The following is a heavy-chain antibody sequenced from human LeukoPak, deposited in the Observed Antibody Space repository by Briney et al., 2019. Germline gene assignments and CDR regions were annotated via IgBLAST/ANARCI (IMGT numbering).Heavy chain of an antibody. CDR1: GFTFSSYA. V-gene: IGHV3-30*04. CDR3: ARDKGAIAVAGYFDY. CDR2: ISYDGSNK. Sequence: QPGRSLRLSCAASGFTFSSYAMHWVRQAPGKGLEWVAVISYDGSNKYYADSVKGRFTISRDNSKNPLYLQMNSLRAEDTAVYYCARDKGAIAVAGYFDYWGQGTLVTVSS. D-gene: IGHD6-19*01. J-gene: IGHJ4*02.